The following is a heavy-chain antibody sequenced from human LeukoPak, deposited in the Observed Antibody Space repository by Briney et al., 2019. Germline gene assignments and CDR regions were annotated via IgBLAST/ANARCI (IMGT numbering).Heavy chain of an antibody. J-gene: IGHJ4*02. CDR2: ISGSGGST. CDR3: ARRPKRWLQSVHFDY. CDR1: GLTFSSYA. D-gene: IGHD5-24*01. Sequence: GGSLRLSCAASGLTFSSYAMSWVRQAPGKGLEWVSAISGSGGSTYYADSVKGRFTISRDNSKNTLYLQMNSLRAEDTAVYYCARRPKRWLQSVHFDYWGQGTLVTVSS. V-gene: IGHV3-23*01.